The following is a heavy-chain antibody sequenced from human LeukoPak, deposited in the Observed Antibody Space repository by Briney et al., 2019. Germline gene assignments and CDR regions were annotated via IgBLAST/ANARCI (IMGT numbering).Heavy chain of an antibody. CDR1: GYNFISYY. J-gene: IGHJ4*02. CDR3: ARGISTAGNDY. Sequence: GASVKVSCKASGYNFISYYIHWVRQAPGQGLEWMGIINPRRGTTTYAQKFQGRVSMTRDTSTGTLYMELSSLRSEDTALYYCARGISTAGNDYWGQGSLVIVSA. CDR2: INPRRGTT. V-gene: IGHV1-46*01. D-gene: IGHD6-13*01.